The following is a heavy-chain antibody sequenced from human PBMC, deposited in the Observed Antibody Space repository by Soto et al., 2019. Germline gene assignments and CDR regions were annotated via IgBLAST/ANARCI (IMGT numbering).Heavy chain of an antibody. V-gene: IGHV4-61*01. CDR3: ARDIVVVPAAYLDAFDI. D-gene: IGHD2-2*01. Sequence: QVQLQESGPGLVKPSETLSLTCTVSGGSVSSGSYYWSWIRQPPGKGLEWIGYIYYSGSTNYNPSLKSRVTISVDTSKNQFSLKLSSVTAADTAVYYCARDIVVVPAAYLDAFDIWGQGTMVTVSS. J-gene: IGHJ3*02. CDR2: IYYSGST. CDR1: GGSVSSGSYY.